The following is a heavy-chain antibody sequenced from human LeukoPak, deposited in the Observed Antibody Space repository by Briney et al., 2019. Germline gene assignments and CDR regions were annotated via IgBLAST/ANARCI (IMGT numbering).Heavy chain of an antibody. CDR3: ARVQSGAIAAAGTLDY. Sequence: ASVKVSCKASGYTFTGYYMHWVRQAPGQGLEWMGWINPNSGGTNYAQKFQGRVTMTRDTSISTAYMELSRLRSDDTAVYYCARVQSGAIAAAGTLDYWGQGTLVTVSP. CDR1: GYTFTGYY. J-gene: IGHJ4*02. D-gene: IGHD6-13*01. CDR2: INPNSGGT. V-gene: IGHV1-2*02.